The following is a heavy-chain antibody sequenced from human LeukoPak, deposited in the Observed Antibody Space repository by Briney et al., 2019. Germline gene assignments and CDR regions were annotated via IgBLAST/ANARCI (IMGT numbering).Heavy chain of an antibody. V-gene: IGHV3-66*01. CDR2: LYSGGTI. CDR3: ARGVPAVVLIPRAADFQN. Sequence: GGSLRLSCTASGFTVSSSYMSWVRQAPGKGLEWVSVLYSGGTIYYADSVKGRFTISRDDSKNTLYLQMNSLRAEDTAVYYCARGVPAVVLIPRAADFQNWGQGTLVTVSS. D-gene: IGHD3-22*01. CDR1: GFTVSSSY. J-gene: IGHJ1*01.